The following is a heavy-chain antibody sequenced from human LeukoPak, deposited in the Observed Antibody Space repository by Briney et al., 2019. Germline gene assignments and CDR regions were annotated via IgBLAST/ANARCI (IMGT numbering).Heavy chain of an antibody. V-gene: IGHV4-34*01. J-gene: IGHJ4*02. CDR2: INHSGST. CDR1: GGSFSGYY. D-gene: IGHD3-22*01. CDR3: ARVGYDSSGYYPTLFDY. Sequence: SETLSLTCAVYGGSFSGYYWSWIRQPLGKGLEWIGEINHSGSTNYNPSLKSRVTISVDTSKNQFSLKLSSVTAADTAVYYCARVGYDSSGYYPTLFDYWGQGTLVTVSS.